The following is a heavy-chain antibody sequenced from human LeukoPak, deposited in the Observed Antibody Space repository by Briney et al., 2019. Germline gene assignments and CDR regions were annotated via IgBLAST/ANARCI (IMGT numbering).Heavy chain of an antibody. CDR3: AKDPLPAAIPTYFDY. V-gene: IGHV3-30*02. Sequence: PGGSLRLSCAASGFTFSSYGMRWVRQAPGKGLEWVAFIRYDGSNKYYADSVKGRFTISRDNSKNTLYLQMNSLRAEDTAVYYCAKDPLPAAIPTYFDYWGQGTLVTVSS. CDR1: GFTFSSYG. J-gene: IGHJ4*02. D-gene: IGHD2-2*02. CDR2: IRYDGSNK.